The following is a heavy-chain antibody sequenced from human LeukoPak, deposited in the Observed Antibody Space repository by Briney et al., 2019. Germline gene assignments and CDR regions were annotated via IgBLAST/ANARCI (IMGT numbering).Heavy chain of an antibody. CDR2: INPNSGGT. J-gene: IGHJ5*02. CDR1: GYTFIGYY. CDR3: ARESEGWFDP. V-gene: IGHV1-2*02. Sequence: ASVKVSCKASGYTFIGYYVHWVRQAPGQGLEWMGWINPNSGGTNYAQKFQGRVTMTRDTSISTAYMELSRLRSDDTAVYYCARESEGWFDPWGQGTLVTVSS. D-gene: IGHD1-14*01.